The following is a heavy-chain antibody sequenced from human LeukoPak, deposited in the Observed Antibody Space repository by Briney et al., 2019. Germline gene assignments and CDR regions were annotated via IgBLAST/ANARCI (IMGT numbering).Heavy chain of an antibody. D-gene: IGHD3-10*01. V-gene: IGHV4-31*03. J-gene: IGHJ4*02. CDR2: IYYSGST. CDR1: GGSISSGGNY. CDR3: ARDPTGFGGIDS. Sequence: SETLSLTCSVSGGSISSGGNYWSWIRQPPGKGLEWIGYIYYSGSTYYNPFLKSRVTISVDTSKNQLSLKLTSGTAADTAVYYCARDPTGFGGIDSWGQGTLVTVSS.